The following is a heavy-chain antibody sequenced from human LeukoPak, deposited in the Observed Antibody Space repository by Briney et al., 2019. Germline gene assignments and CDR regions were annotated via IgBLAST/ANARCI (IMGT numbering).Heavy chain of an antibody. CDR3: ARGTSLSHGGLVY. J-gene: IGHJ4*02. Sequence: SETLSLTCTVSGGSISSGDYYWSWIRQPPGKGLEWIGYIYYSGNTYYNPSLKSRVTVPVDTSKNQFSLKLSAVTAADTAVYYCARGTSLSHGGLVYWGQGTLVTVSS. D-gene: IGHD2-2*01. CDR1: GGSISSGDYY. V-gene: IGHV4-30-4*01. CDR2: IYYSGNT.